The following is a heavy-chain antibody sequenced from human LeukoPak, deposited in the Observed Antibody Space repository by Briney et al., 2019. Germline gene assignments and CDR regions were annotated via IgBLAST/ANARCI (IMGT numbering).Heavy chain of an antibody. CDR3: ARDRWYAFDY. V-gene: IGHV1-18*01. J-gene: IGHJ4*02. Sequence: ASVKVSCKASGYTFTVNGISWMRQAPGQGLEWLGWISANGGDTNYAEQFQGRLTLATDTSTSTAYMELRSLRDDDTAVYYCARDRWYAFDYWGQGTLVTVSS. CDR2: ISANGGDT. CDR1: GYTFTVNG. D-gene: IGHD6-13*01.